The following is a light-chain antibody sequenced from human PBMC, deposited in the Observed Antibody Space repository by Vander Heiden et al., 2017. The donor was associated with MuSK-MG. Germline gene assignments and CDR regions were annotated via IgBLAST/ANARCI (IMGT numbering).Light chain of an antibody. CDR3: QQDDNLPLT. V-gene: IGKV1-33*01. Sequence: DIQMTQSPSSLSASLLDRVTITCQASQDISNYLNWYQQKPGQAPKLLIYDASNLETGVPSRFSGSGSGTDFTLTISSLQPEDVATYYCQQDDNLPLTFGGGTKVEIK. CDR1: QDISNY. CDR2: DAS. J-gene: IGKJ4*01.